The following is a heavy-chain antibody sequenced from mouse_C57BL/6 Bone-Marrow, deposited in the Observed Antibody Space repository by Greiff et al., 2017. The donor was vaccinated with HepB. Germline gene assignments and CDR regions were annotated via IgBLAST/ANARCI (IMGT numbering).Heavy chain of an antibody. D-gene: IGHD2-2*01. Sequence: EVKVIESGGGLVQPGGSLKLSCAASGIDFSRYWMSWVRRAPGKGLEWIGEINPDSSTINYAPSLKDKFIISRDNAKNTRYLQMSKVRSEDTALYYCASPFYGSKLYFDVWGTGTTVTVSS. J-gene: IGHJ1*03. V-gene: IGHV4-1*01. CDR1: GIDFSRYW. CDR3: ASPFYGSKLYFDV. CDR2: INPDSSTI.